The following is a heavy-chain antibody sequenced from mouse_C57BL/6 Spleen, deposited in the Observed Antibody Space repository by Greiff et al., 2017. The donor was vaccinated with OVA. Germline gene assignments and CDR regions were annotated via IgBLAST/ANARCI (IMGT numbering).Heavy chain of an antibody. V-gene: IGHV14-4*01. CDR2: IDPENGDT. CDR1: GFNIKDDY. Sequence: EVKLQESGAELVRPGASVKLSCTASGFNIKDDYMHWVKQRPEQGLEWIGWIDPENGDTEYASKFQGKATITADTSSNTAYLQLSSLTSEDTAVYYCTTQTAQALYYYAMDYWGQGTSVTVSS. D-gene: IGHD3-2*02. J-gene: IGHJ4*01. CDR3: TTQTAQALYYYAMDY.